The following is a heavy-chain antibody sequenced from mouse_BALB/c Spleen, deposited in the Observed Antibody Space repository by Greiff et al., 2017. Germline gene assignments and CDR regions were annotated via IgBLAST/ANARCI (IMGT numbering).Heavy chain of an antibody. D-gene: IGHD2-2*01. CDR3: ARGRGYDC. CDR1: GFTFSSYA. J-gene: IGHJ2*01. Sequence: VQLKESGGGLVKPGGSLKLSCAASGFTFSSYAMSWVRQTPEKRLEWVASISSGGSTYYLDSVKGRFTISRDNARNILYLQMSSLRSEDTAMYYCARGRGYDCWGQGTTLTVSS. CDR2: ISSGGST. V-gene: IGHV5-6-5*01.